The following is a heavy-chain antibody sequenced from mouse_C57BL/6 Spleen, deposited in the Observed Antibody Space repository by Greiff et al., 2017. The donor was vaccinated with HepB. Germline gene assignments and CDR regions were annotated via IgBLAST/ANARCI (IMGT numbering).Heavy chain of an antibody. J-gene: IGHJ4*01. Sequence: EVHLVESGGGLVKPGGSLKLSCAASGFTFSSYAMSWVRQTPEKRLEWVATISDGGSYTYYPDNVKGRFTISRDNAKNNLYLQMSHLKSEDTAMYYCARDAEEYAMDYWGQGTSVTVSS. CDR2: ISDGGSYT. CDR1: GFTFSSYA. CDR3: ARDAEEYAMDY. V-gene: IGHV5-4*01.